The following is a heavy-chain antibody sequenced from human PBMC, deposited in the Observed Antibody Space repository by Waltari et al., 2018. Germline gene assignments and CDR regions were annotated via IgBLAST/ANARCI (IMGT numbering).Heavy chain of an antibody. D-gene: IGHD6-13*01. CDR3: ARLHTAAGTGIDY. V-gene: IGHV4-38-2*01. Sequence: QVQLHESCPGLVTPSDALSLTCAVSGYSISSGYYWGWIRQPPWKGLEWIRSIYHSGGTYYHPTIKSRVTISVDTSKNQFSLKLSSVTASDTAVYYCARLHTAAGTGIDYWGQGTLVTVSS. CDR2: IYHSGGT. CDR1: GYSISSGYY. J-gene: IGHJ4*02.